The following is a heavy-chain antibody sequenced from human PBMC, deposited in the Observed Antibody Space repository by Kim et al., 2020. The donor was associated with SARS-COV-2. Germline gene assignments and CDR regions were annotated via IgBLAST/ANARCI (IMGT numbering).Heavy chain of an antibody. D-gene: IGHD3-3*01. CDR2: IYYSGIT. V-gene: IGHV4-39*01. CDR1: GGSISSSSYY. J-gene: IGHJ4*02. Sequence: SETLSLTCTVSGGSISSSSYYWGWIRQPPGKGLEWIGSIYYSGITYSNPSLKSRVTISVDTSKNQFSLQLSSVTAADTAVYYCARHPENTITIFGVGIRHPFDYWGQGTLGTVSS. CDR3: ARHPENTITIFGVGIRHPFDY.